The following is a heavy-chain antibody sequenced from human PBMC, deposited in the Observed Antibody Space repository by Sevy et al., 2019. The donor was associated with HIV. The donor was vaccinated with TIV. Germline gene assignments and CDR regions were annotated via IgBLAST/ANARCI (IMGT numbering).Heavy chain of an antibody. Sequence: ASVKVSCKASGYTFTSYYMHWVRQAPGQGLEWMGIINPSGGSTSYAQKFQGRVTMTRDTSTSTVYMELSSLGSEDTAVYYCARGSSVDTAMVALGAFDIWGQGTMVTVSS. CDR1: GYTFTSYY. CDR2: INPSGGST. CDR3: ARGSSVDTAMVALGAFDI. V-gene: IGHV1-46*01. D-gene: IGHD5-18*01. J-gene: IGHJ3*02.